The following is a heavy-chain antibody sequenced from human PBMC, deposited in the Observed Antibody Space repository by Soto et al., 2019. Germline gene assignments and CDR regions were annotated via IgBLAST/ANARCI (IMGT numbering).Heavy chain of an antibody. V-gene: IGHV4-31*02. Sequence: LCGGSISSGGYYWSWIRQHPGKGLEWIGYIYYSGSTYYNPSLKSRVTISVDTSKNQFSLKLSSVTAADTAVYYCARGGSSSSAEAFDIWGQGTMVTVSS. CDR3: ARGGSSSSAEAFDI. CDR2: IYYSGST. D-gene: IGHD6-6*01. J-gene: IGHJ3*02. CDR1: GGSISSGGYY.